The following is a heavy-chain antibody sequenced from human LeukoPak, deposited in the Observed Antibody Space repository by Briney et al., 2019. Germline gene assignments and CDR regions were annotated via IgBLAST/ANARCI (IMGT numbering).Heavy chain of an antibody. D-gene: IGHD3-22*01. CDR2: IYIDGSSR. Sequence: GGSLRLSCAASGFTFSSYWMYWVRQAPGKALEWASRIYIDGSSRMYADSVKGRFTISRDNANNTLYLQMNSLRAEDTAVYYCARGGYYDSSGYYYPPGDYWGQGTLVTVSS. CDR3: ARGGYYDSSGYYYPPGDY. CDR1: GFTFSSYW. V-gene: IGHV3-74*03. J-gene: IGHJ4*02.